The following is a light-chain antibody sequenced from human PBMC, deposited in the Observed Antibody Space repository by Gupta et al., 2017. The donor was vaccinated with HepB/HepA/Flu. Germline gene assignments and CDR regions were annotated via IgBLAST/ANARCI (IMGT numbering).Light chain of an antibody. Sequence: SSELTQAPAVSVALGQTVRITCQGDSLRRYFASWYQQKPGQAPVLVFYGEHNRPSGIPDRFSGSSSGNTASMTISGAQAEDEADYYCQSRDSSDNHLVFGTGTKVTVL. CDR2: GEH. CDR3: QSRDSSDNHLV. CDR1: SLRRYF. J-gene: IGLJ1*01. V-gene: IGLV3-19*01.